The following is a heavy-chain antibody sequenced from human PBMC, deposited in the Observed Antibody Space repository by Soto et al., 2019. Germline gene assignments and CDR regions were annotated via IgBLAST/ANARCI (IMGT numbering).Heavy chain of an antibody. CDR3: ARDTTIFGVALQTGFDP. J-gene: IGHJ5*02. CDR1: GGSITSGGHY. V-gene: IGHV4-31*03. CDR2: IFYTGST. Sequence: SETLSLTCSVSGGSITSGGHYWNWIRQHPGKGLEWIGYIFYTGSTRYNSALQSRVSISLDSTKNHFSLTLTSVTAADTAIYYCARDTTIFGVALQTGFDPWGQGILVTVSS. D-gene: IGHD3-3*01.